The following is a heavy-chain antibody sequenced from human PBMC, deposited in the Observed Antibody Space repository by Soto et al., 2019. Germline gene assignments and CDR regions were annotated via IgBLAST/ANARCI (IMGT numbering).Heavy chain of an antibody. Sequence: GGSLRLSCAASGFTFSSYWMSWVRQAPGKGLEWVANMKQDGSEKYYVDSVKGRFTISRDNAKNSLYLQMNSLRAEDTAVYYCARDLELLWFGESKNNWFDPWGQGTLVTVSS. D-gene: IGHD3-10*01. J-gene: IGHJ5*02. CDR3: ARDLELLWFGESKNNWFDP. CDR1: GFTFSSYW. V-gene: IGHV3-7*01. CDR2: MKQDGSEK.